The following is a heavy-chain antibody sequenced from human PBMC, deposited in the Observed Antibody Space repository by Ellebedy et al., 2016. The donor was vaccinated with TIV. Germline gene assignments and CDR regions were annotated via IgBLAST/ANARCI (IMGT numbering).Heavy chain of an antibody. D-gene: IGHD5-12*01. V-gene: IGHV4-39*07. Sequence: SETLSLTCTVSGGSIRSSSFSYWGWIRQPPGKGLEWLVSFYYSGSTYYNPSLKSRVTRSVDTSQNQFSLKLSSVTAADTAVYYCASGDDSGYPLGYWGQGTLVTVSS. CDR2: FYYSGST. CDR1: GGSIRSSSFSY. CDR3: ASGDDSGYPLGY. J-gene: IGHJ4*02.